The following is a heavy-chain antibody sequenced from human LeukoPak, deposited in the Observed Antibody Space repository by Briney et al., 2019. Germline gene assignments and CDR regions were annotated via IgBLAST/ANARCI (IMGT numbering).Heavy chain of an antibody. J-gene: IGHJ4*02. Sequence: PSETLSLTCAVSGYSISSGYYWGWIRQPPGKGLEWIGSIYHSGSTYYNPSLKSRVTISVDTSKNQFSLKLSSVTAADTAVYYCARRLCSSTSCLGFDYWGQGTLVTVSS. D-gene: IGHD2-2*01. CDR1: GYSISSGYY. V-gene: IGHV4-38-2*01. CDR2: IYHSGST. CDR3: ARRLCSSTSCLGFDY.